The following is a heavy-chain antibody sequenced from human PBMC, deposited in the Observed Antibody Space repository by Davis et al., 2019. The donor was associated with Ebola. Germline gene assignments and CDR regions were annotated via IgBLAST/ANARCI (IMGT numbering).Heavy chain of an antibody. V-gene: IGHV3-64*01. CDR1: GFTFSSYA. CDR3: ARDPELIVVVTGSQGYYGMDV. Sequence: GESLKISCAASGFTFSSYAMHWVRQAPGKGLEYVSAISSNGGSTYYANSVKGRFTISRDNSKNTLYLQMGSLRAEDMAVYYCARDPELIVVVTGSQGYYGMDVWGQGTTVTVSS. CDR2: ISSNGGST. D-gene: IGHD2-21*02. J-gene: IGHJ6*02.